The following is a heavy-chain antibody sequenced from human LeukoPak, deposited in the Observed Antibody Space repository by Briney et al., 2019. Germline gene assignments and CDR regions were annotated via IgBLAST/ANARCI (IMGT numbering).Heavy chain of an antibody. D-gene: IGHD3-9*01. CDR3: ARLTGYSSESWFDP. J-gene: IGHJ5*02. Sequence: WETLSLTCTVSGGSISSNTYYWGWIRQPPGKGLEWIGSIYYSGSTNYKSSLKSRVTISVDTSKNQFSLKLSSVTAADTAVYYCARLTGYSSESWFDPWGQGTLVTVSS. CDR1: GGSISSNTYY. V-gene: IGHV4-39*07. CDR2: IYYSGST.